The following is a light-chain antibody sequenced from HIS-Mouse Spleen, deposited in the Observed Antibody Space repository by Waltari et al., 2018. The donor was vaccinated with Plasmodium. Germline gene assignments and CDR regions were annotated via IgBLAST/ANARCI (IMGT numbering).Light chain of an antibody. CDR3: CSYAGSYTYV. Sequence: QSALTQPRSVSGSPGQSVTISCTGTSSDVGGYNDVSWYQQHPGNAPKLMIYDVSKRPSGVPDRFSGSKSGNTASLTISGLQAEDEADYYCCSYAGSYTYVFGTGTKVTVL. CDR1: SSDVGGYND. CDR2: DVS. J-gene: IGLJ1*01. V-gene: IGLV2-11*01.